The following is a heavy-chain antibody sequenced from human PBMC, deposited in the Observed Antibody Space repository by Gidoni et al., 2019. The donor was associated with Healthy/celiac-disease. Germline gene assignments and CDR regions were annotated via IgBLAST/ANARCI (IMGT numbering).Heavy chain of an antibody. V-gene: IGHV3-30*04. Sequence: QVQLVESGGGVVQPGRSLSLSCAASGFTFSSYAMHWVRKAPGKGLEWVAVISYDGSNKYYADSVKGRFTISRDNSKNTLYLQMNSLRAEDTAVYYCARGYSSSWYRIDYWGQGTLVTVSS. CDR3: ARGYSSSWYRIDY. J-gene: IGHJ4*02. CDR1: GFTFSSYA. CDR2: ISYDGSNK. D-gene: IGHD6-13*01.